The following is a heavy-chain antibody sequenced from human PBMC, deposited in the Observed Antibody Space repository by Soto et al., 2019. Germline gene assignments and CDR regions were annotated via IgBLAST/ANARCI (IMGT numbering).Heavy chain of an antibody. CDR3: ARHSGYDYVFDY. CDR1: GYTFTGYY. D-gene: IGHD5-12*01. Sequence: ASVKVSCKASGYTFTGYYIHWVRQAPGQVLEWMGWINPKNGDTIFAQKFQGRVTMTRDTSTSTAYMELTSLRFDDTAVYYCARHSGYDYVFDYWGQGTLVTVSS. CDR2: INPKNGDT. V-gene: IGHV1-2*02. J-gene: IGHJ4*02.